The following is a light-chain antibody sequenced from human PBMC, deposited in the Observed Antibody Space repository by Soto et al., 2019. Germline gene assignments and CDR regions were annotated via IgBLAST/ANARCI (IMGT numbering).Light chain of an antibody. V-gene: IGLV2-14*01. J-gene: IGLJ1*01. CDR2: KAS. CDR3: SSYTSGSTLYV. CDR1: SSDLGGYDY. Sequence: QSVLTQPASVSGSPGQSITSSCTGTSSDLGGYDYVSWYQQHPGKAPRLMIYKASNRPSGVSHRFSGSRSGNTASLTISGLQAEDEADYYCSSYTSGSTLYVFGTGTKV.